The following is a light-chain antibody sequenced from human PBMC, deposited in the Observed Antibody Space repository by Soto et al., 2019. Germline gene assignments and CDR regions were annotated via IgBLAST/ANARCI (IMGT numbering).Light chain of an antibody. CDR1: QSISKY. J-gene: IGKJ2*01. Sequence: DIQMTQSPSSLSASVGDRVTITCRASQSISKYLNWYQQKPWQAPNLLIYAASTLQSGVPSRFSGSGSWTDFTLTISSLQHEDFATYYCQQSYSTPPDTFGQGTKLEIK. V-gene: IGKV1-39*01. CDR2: AAS. CDR3: QQSYSTPPDT.